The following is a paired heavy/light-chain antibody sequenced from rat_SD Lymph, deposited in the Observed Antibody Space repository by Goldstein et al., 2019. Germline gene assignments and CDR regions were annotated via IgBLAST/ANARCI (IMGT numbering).Heavy chain of an antibody. V-gene: IGHV5-31*01. J-gene: IGHJ2*01. Sequence: EVQLVESGGGLVQPGRSLKLSCVASGFTFNNYWMTWIRQAPGKGLEWVASITNTGGSTYYPDSVKGRFTISRDNAKSTLYLQMNSLRSEDTATYYCTRATYYWGQGVMVTVSS. CDR3: TRATYY. D-gene: IGHD1-4*01. CDR2: ITNTGGST. CDR1: GFTFNNYW.
Light chain of an antibody. J-gene: IGKJ2-1*01. V-gene: IGKV2S11*01. CDR3: GHRLEYPNT. CDR2: QMS. CDR1: KSLLSSKGITS. Sequence: DIVLTQAPLSVSVTPGESASISCRSSKSLLSSKGITSLYWYLQRPGKSPQLLIYQMSNLASGVPDRFSSSGSETDFTLKISKVETEDVGVYYCGHRLEYPNTFGAGTKLELK.